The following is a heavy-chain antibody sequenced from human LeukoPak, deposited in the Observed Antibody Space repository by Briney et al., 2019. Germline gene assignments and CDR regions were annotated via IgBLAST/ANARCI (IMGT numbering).Heavy chain of an antibody. V-gene: IGHV3-30*18. CDR1: GFTFSSYG. Sequence: GGSLRLSCAVSGFTFSSYGMHWVRQAPGKGLDWVAVISYDGSNKYYADSVKGRFTISRDNSKNTLYLQMNSLRAEDTAVYYCAKDRYYDSSGAFDYWGQGTLVTVSS. J-gene: IGHJ4*02. CDR2: ISYDGSNK. D-gene: IGHD3-22*01. CDR3: AKDRYYDSSGAFDY.